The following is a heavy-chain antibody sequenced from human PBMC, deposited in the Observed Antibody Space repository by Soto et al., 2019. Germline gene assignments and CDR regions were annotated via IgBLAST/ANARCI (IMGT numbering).Heavy chain of an antibody. V-gene: IGHV3-23*01. CDR3: TRETVAGITGLDY. CDR1: GFNVGAFA. D-gene: IGHD1-20*01. CDR2: ISVSDAFI. J-gene: IGHJ4*02. Sequence: GGSLRLSCAASGFNVGAFAVNWVRQAPGKGLEWVSGISVSDAFIYYADSVRGRFSISRDASENILYLQMNSLRVDDTALYYCTRETVAGITGLDYWGPGTLVTV.